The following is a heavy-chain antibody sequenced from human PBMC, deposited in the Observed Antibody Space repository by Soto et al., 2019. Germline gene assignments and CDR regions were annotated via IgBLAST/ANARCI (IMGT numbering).Heavy chain of an antibody. CDR3: ARSGWLRSPYYYYYGMDV. D-gene: IGHD5-12*01. J-gene: IGHJ6*02. V-gene: IGHV4-61*01. Sequence: PSETLSLTCTVSGGSVSSGSYYWSWIRQPPGKGLEWIGYIYYSGSTNYNPSLKSRVTISVDTSKNQFSLKLSSVTAADTAVYYCARSGWLRSPYYYYYGMDVWGQGTTVTVS. CDR1: GGSVSSGSYY. CDR2: IYYSGST.